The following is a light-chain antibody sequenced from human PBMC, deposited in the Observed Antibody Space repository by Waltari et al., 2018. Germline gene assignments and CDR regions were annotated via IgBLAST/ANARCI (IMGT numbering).Light chain of an antibody. V-gene: IGLV3-27*01. Sequence: YDLAQPFSVSVSPGPTATIPFPGDGLAEKSVRWFQQRPGQAPTLILYKDTERPSGIPGRFAGSSSGSTVTLTIRGALLEDEADYHCHAAADNNWFFGGGTKLTVL. CDR2: KDT. J-gene: IGLJ2*01. CDR3: HAAADNNWF. CDR1: GLAEKS.